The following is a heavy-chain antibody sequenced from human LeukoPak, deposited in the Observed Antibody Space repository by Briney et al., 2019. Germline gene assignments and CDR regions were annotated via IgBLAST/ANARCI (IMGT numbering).Heavy chain of an antibody. Sequence: GGSLRLSCAASGFTFSTYGMHWVRQAPGKGLEWVSFIRYVGINKYYADSVKGRFTISRDNSKNTLYLQMNSLKTEDTALYYCTTDLGDYGDYVREWGQGTLVTVSS. V-gene: IGHV3-30*02. CDR2: IRYVGINK. CDR1: GFTFSTYG. J-gene: IGHJ4*02. D-gene: IGHD4-17*01. CDR3: TTDLGDYGDYVRE.